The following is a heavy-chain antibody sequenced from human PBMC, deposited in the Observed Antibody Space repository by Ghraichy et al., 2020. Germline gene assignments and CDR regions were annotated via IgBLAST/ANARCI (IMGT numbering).Heavy chain of an antibody. V-gene: IGHV3-23*01. D-gene: IGHD6-13*01. CDR2: ISGSGGST. Sequence: GGSLRLSCAASGYTFSRYAMSWVRQAPGQGLEWVSVISGSGGSTYYADSVKGRFAISRDNSKNMLYLQMNSLRAEDTAVYYCAKDLLAIAAGDRDYGMDVWGQGTTVTVSS. CDR3: AKDLLAIAAGDRDYGMDV. J-gene: IGHJ6*02. CDR1: GYTFSRYA.